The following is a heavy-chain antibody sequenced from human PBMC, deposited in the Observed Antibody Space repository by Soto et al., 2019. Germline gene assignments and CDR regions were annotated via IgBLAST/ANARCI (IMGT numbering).Heavy chain of an antibody. J-gene: IGHJ5*02. D-gene: IGHD1-7*01. Sequence: SETLSLTCAVYGGSFSGYYWSWIRQPPGKGLEWIGEINHSGSTNYNPSLKSRVTISVDTSKNQFSLKLSSVTAADTAVYYCARGAWRLLRLTGTSSPNWLDPWGQGTRVTVSS. V-gene: IGHV4-34*01. CDR2: INHSGST. CDR1: GGSFSGYY. CDR3: ARGAWRLLRLTGTSSPNWLDP.